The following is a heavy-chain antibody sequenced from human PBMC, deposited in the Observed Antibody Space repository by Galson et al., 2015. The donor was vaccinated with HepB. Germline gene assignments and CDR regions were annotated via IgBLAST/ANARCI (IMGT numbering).Heavy chain of an antibody. D-gene: IGHD2-21*01. Sequence: SLRLSCAASGFSVTDNYVTWVRQAPGRGLECVVVLYSGGLYIGERTHFVDSVKGRCSVSSDTDKNTLYLQMSSLRVEDTAVSFCVRDYSHRGKVIDDDFDCGMGAWGQGTTVTVSS. CDR1: GFSVTDNY. V-gene: IGHV3-53*01. J-gene: IGHJ6*02. CDR2: LYSGGLYIGERT. CDR3: VRDYSHRGKVIDDDFDCGMGA.